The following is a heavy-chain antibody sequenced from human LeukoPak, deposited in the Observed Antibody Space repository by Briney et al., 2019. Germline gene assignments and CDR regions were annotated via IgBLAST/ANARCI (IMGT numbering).Heavy chain of an antibody. CDR2: VYYSGST. D-gene: IGHD2-15*01. CDR1: GGSLSGYY. CDR3: ARIHRYCSGGACYVLDN. Sequence: PSETLSLTCVVSGGSLSGYYWGWIRQPPGRGLEWIGYVYYSGSTNYNPSFKSRIPISVDTSRNQFSLQLSSVTAADTAVYYCARIHRYCSGGACYVLDNWGQGTLVAVSS. V-gene: IGHV4-59*01. J-gene: IGHJ4*02.